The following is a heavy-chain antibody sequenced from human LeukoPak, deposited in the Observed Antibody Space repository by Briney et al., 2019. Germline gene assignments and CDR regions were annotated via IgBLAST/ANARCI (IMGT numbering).Heavy chain of an antibody. CDR2: ILNSSYI. Sequence: GGSLRLSCAASGFTFNSYALGWVRQAPGKGLEWVSSILNSSYIYYADSVKGRFTISRDNTENSLILQMNRLRVEDTAVYYCTRDRGYSGYAHGYWGQGSRVTVSS. CDR1: GFTFNSYA. V-gene: IGHV3-21*01. D-gene: IGHD5-12*01. J-gene: IGHJ4*02. CDR3: TRDRGYSGYAHGY.